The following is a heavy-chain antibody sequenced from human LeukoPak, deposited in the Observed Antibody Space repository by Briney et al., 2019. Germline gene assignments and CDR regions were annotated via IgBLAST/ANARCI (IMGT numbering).Heavy chain of an antibody. CDR1: GFTFSSYS. D-gene: IGHD4-17*01. CDR3: ARVHGDYFDY. J-gene: IGHJ4*02. Sequence: GGSLRLSCAASGFTFSSYSMNWVRQAPGKGLEWVSSISSSSSYIYYAVSVKGRFTISRDNAKNSLYLEMNSLRAEDTAVYYCARVHGDYFDYWGQGTLVTVSS. V-gene: IGHV3-21*01. CDR2: ISSSSSYI.